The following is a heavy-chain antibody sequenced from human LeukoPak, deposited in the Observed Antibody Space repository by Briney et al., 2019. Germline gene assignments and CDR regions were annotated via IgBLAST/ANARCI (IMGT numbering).Heavy chain of an antibody. D-gene: IGHD1-1*01. CDR3: VKDSNWSFDY. J-gene: IGHJ4*02. V-gene: IGHV3-30*02. CDR1: GFTFSSYN. Sequence: GGSLRLSCAASGFTFSSYNIHWVRQAAAKGLEWLAFIRFDRGDKYYADSVKGRFTISRHNSKSTLYLQSNSLRAEDTAVYYCVKDSNWSFDYWGQGTLVTVSS. CDR2: IRFDRGDK.